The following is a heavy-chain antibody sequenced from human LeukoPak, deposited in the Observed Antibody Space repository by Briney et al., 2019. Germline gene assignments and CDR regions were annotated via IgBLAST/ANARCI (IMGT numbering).Heavy chain of an antibody. V-gene: IGHV3-23*01. D-gene: IGHD3-3*01. CDR2: ISGSGGST. CDR3: AKDHPLDYDFWSGYSQRGFDP. J-gene: IGHJ5*02. CDR1: GFTFSSYA. Sequence: GGSLRLSCAASGFTFSSYAMSWVRQAPGKGLEWVSAISGSGGSTYYADSVKGRFTISRDNSKNTLYLQMNSLRAEDTAVYYCAKDHPLDYDFWSGYSQRGFDPWGQGTLVTVSS.